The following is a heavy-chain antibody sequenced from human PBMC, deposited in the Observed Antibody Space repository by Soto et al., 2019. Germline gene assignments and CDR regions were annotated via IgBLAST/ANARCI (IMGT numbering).Heavy chain of an antibody. V-gene: IGHV1-2*02. CDR1: GYPFTDYY. D-gene: IGHD5-18*01. CDR3: TRENIENSDGLYGAFDI. J-gene: IGHJ3*02. Sequence: XSVKVSCKTSGYPFTDYYTHWVRQAPGQGLEWMGWMNPKSGGAYFAQKFQGRVTLTRDTSTGTAYIEVNSLTSDDTAVYFCTRENIENSDGLYGAFDIWGQGTTVTVPS. CDR2: MNPKSGGA.